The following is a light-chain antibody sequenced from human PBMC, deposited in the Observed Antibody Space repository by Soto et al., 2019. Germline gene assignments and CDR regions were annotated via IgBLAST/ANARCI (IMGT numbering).Light chain of an antibody. CDR1: QGISSY. Sequence: DIQMTQSPSSLSASVGDRVTIACRASQGISSYLAWYQQKPGNVPKLLIYAASTLVSGVPSRFSGSGSGTDFTLTISSLQPEDVATYYCQKYNSAPWSFGQGTKVEIK. V-gene: IGKV1-27*01. CDR2: AAS. CDR3: QKYNSAPWS. J-gene: IGKJ1*01.